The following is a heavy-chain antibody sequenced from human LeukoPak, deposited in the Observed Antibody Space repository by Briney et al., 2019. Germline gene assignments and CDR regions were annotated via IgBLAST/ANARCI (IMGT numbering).Heavy chain of an antibody. CDR3: AKGTKVIGSFYRGYQFDY. Sequence: GGSLRLSCAASGFTFSSYAMHWVRQAPGKGLEWVAVISYDGSNKYYADSVKGRFTISRDHSKNTLYLQMNSLRAEDSAVYYCAKGTKVIGSFYRGYQFDYWGQGTLVTVSS. V-gene: IGHV3-30*04. J-gene: IGHJ4*02. CDR2: ISYDGSNK. D-gene: IGHD1-26*01. CDR1: GFTFSSYA.